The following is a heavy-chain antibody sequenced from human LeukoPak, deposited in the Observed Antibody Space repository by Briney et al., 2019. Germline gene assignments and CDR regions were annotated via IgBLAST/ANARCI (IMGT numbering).Heavy chain of an antibody. CDR2: IWYDGSNK. Sequence: GGSLRLSCAASGFTFSSYGMHWVRQAPGKGLEWVAVIWYDGSNKYYADSVKGRFTISRDNSKNTLYLQMNSLRAEDTAVYYCARANALYGSSSDWFDPWGQGTLVTVSS. CDR3: ARANALYGSSSDWFDP. D-gene: IGHD6-6*01. CDR1: GFTFSSYG. V-gene: IGHV3-33*01. J-gene: IGHJ5*02.